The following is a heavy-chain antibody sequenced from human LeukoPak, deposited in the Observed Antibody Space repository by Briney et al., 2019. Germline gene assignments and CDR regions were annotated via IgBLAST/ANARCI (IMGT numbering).Heavy chain of an antibody. Sequence: GGALSLSCAPSGFSFSHYEMTWVGQDPGAGREGVASISRSSDIRNYADSVKGRFTISRDNAKNSLYLQMNSLRAEDTAVYYCARVYYDSSGYTHFDYWGQGTLVSVSS. V-gene: IGHV3-11*06. D-gene: IGHD3-22*01. J-gene: IGHJ4*02. CDR1: GFSFSHYE. CDR3: ARVYYDSSGYTHFDY. CDR2: ISRSSDIR.